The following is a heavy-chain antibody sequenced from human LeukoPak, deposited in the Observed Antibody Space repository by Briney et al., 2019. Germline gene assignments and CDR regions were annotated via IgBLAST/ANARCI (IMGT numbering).Heavy chain of an antibody. Sequence: PSQTLSLTCTVSGGSISSGSYYWSWIRQPAGKGLEWIERIYTSGSTNYNPSLKSRVTISVDTSKNQFSLKLSSVTAADTAVYYCARGGGTDEYFQHWGQGTLVTVSS. J-gene: IGHJ1*01. CDR1: GGSISSGSYY. CDR3: ARGGGTDEYFQH. V-gene: IGHV4-61*02. CDR2: IYTSGST.